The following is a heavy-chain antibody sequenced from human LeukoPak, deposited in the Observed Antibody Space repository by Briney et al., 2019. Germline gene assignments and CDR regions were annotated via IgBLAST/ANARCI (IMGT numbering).Heavy chain of an antibody. V-gene: IGHV3-53*01. CDR1: GFTVISNY. J-gene: IGHJ6*04. D-gene: IGHD6-19*01. Sequence: GGSLRLSCAASGFTVISNYMSWVRQAPGKGLEWVSVIYSGGSTYYADSVKGRFTISRDNSKNTLYLQMNSLRAEDTAVYYCARDQGRSGWYLDYYYGMDVWGKGTTVTVSS. CDR2: IYSGGST. CDR3: ARDQGRSGWYLDYYYGMDV.